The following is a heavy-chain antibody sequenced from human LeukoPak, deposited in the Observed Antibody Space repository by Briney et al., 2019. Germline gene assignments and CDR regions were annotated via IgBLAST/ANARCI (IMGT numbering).Heavy chain of an antibody. J-gene: IGHJ1*01. CDR2: ISYDGSNK. Sequence: GRSLRLSRAASGFTFSSYAMHWVRQAPGKGLEWVAVISYDGSNKYYADSVKGRFTISRDNSKNTLYLQMNSLRAEDTAVYYCAKRDFYDSSGYAPLFQHWGQGTLVTVSS. D-gene: IGHD3-22*01. CDR3: AKRDFYDSSGYAPLFQH. CDR1: GFTFSSYA. V-gene: IGHV3-30-3*02.